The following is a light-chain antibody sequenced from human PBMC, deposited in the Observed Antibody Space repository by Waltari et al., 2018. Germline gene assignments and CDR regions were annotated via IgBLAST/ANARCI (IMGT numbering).Light chain of an antibody. CDR1: SDVGTSHL. CDR2: GAT. V-gene: IGLV2-23*01. J-gene: IGLJ2*01. Sequence: QSALTQPASVSGSPGQSITIPCTSDVGTSHLVPWYQQRPGTAPKLNIYGATTRPPGVSDXFAGSKSFNTASLTISGLQAEDEADYYCCTFTSSGTWVFGGGTKLTVL. CDR3: CTFTSSGTWV.